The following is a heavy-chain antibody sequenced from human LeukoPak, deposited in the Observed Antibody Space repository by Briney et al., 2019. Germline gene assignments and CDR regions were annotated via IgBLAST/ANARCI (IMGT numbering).Heavy chain of an antibody. D-gene: IGHD3-10*01. CDR2: ISYDGSNK. CDR1: GFAFSIYR. CDR3: ARDTYYYGSGPDY. Sequence: GGSLRLSCEASGFAFSIYRMNWVRQAPGKGLEWVAVISYDGSNKYYADSVKGRFTISRDNSKNTLYLQMNSLRAEDTAVYYCARDTYYYGSGPDYWGQGTTVTVSS. J-gene: IGHJ4*03. V-gene: IGHV3-30-3*01.